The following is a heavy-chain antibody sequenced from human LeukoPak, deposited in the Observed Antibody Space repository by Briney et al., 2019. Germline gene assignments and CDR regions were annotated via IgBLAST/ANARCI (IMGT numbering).Heavy chain of an antibody. D-gene: IGHD5-18*01. J-gene: IGHJ4*02. Sequence: SETLSLTCTVSGGSISSGGYYWSWIRQPPGKGLEWIGSIYYSGSTYYNPSLKSRVTISVDTSKNQFSLKLSSVTAADTAVYYCASGYSYGPNFDYWGQGTLVTVSS. CDR3: ASGYSYGPNFDY. CDR2: IYYSGST. CDR1: GGSISSGGYY. V-gene: IGHV4-39*07.